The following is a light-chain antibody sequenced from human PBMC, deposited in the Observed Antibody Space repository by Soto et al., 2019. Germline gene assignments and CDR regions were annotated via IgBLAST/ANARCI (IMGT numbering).Light chain of an antibody. CDR2: DAS. V-gene: IGKV3-11*01. CDR1: QSVSFY. J-gene: IGKJ2*01. Sequence: EIVLTQFPATLSLSPGERVTLSCRASQSVSFYLAWYQQKPGQAPRLLIYDASNRATGIPARFGGSGSGTVFTLTISSLEPEDLAFYFCQQRSNWPHTFGQGTKLEIK. CDR3: QQRSNWPHT.